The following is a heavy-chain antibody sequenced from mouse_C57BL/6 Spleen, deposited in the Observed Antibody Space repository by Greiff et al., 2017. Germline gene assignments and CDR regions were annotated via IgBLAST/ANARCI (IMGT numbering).Heavy chain of an antibody. CDR2: IYPGDGDT. CDR1: GYAFSSSW. J-gene: IGHJ2*01. Sequence: VQLQQSGPELVKPGASVKISCKASGYAFSSSWMNWVKQRPGKGLEWIGRIYPGDGDTNYNGKFKGKATLTADKSSSTAYMQLSSLTSEDSAVYFCARGLERVDDWGQGTTLTVSS. CDR3: ARGLERVDD. V-gene: IGHV1-82*01. D-gene: IGHD2-4*01.